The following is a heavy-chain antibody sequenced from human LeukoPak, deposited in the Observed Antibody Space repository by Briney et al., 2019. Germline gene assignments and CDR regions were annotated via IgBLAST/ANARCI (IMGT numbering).Heavy chain of an antibody. V-gene: IGHV3-74*01. CDR2: INSDGSST. J-gene: IGHJ6*04. CDR1: GFTFSSYW. CDR3: AREIAVAGTSNYYYYYGMDV. Sequence: GGSMRLSCAASGFTFSSYWMHWVRQAQGKGLVWVSRINSDGSSTSYADSVKGRFTISRDNAKNTLYLQMNSLRAEDTAVYYCAREIAVAGTSNYYYYYGMDVWGKGTTVTVSS. D-gene: IGHD6-19*01.